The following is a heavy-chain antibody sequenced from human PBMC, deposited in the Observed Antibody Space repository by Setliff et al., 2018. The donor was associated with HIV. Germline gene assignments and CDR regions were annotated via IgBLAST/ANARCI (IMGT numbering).Heavy chain of an antibody. CDR3: ARHRHTAAGTLDAFDI. CDR1: GYSFSTYW. D-gene: IGHD6-13*01. CDR2: IYPAESDT. V-gene: IGHV5-51*01. J-gene: IGHJ3*02. Sequence: GESLKISCTGSGYSFSTYWIGWVRQMPGKGLEWMGIIYPAESDTRYSPSFQGQVTISADKSRSTAYLQWGSLKASDTAIYYCARHRHTAAGTLDAFDIWGQGTVVTVSS.